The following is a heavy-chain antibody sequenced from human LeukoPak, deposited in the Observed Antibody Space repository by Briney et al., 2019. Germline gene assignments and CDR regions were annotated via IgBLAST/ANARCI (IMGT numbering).Heavy chain of an antibody. CDR1: GFTFSSYE. Sequence: GGSLRLSCAASGFTFSSYEMNWVRQAPGKGLEWVSYISGSGSTIYYADSVKGRFTVSRDNAKNSLYLQMNSLRAEDTAVYYCARVYYYTSGSYYDYFDYWGQGTLVTISS. J-gene: IGHJ4*02. D-gene: IGHD3-10*01. CDR2: ISGSGSTI. CDR3: ARVYYYTSGSYYDYFDY. V-gene: IGHV3-48*03.